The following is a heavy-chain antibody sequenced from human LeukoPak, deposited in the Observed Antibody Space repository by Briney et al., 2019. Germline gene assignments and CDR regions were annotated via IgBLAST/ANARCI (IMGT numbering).Heavy chain of an antibody. J-gene: IGHJ5*02. Sequence: ASVKVSCKASGYTFTGYYMHWVRQAPGQGLEWMGWIDPNSGGTNYAQKFQDRVTMTRDTSIRTAYMELSSLRSDDTAVYYCARANMVRGVGLFFDRNWFGPWGQGTLVTVSS. V-gene: IGHV1-2*02. CDR1: GYTFTGYY. D-gene: IGHD3-10*01. CDR3: ARANMVRGVGLFFDRNWFGP. CDR2: IDPNSGGT.